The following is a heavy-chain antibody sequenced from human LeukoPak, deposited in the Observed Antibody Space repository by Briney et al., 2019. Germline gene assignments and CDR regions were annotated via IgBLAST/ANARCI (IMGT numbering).Heavy chain of an antibody. V-gene: IGHV4-30-2*01. CDR2: IYHSGST. CDR1: GGSISSGGYY. CDR3: ARLTGDSSGYRWFDP. D-gene: IGHD3-22*01. J-gene: IGHJ5*02. Sequence: PSETLSLTCTVSGGSISSGGYYWSWIRQPPGKGLEWIGYIYHSGSTYYNPSLKSRVTISVDRSKNQFSLKLSSVTAADTAVYYCARLTGDSSGYRWFDPWGQGTLVTVSS.